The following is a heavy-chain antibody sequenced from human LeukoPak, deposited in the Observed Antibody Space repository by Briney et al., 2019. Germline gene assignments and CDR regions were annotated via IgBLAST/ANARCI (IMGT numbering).Heavy chain of an antibody. Sequence: SETLSLTCTVSGGSISSYYWSWIRQPPGKGLEWIGYIYYSGSTNYNPSLKSRVTISVDTSKNQFSLKLSSVTAADTAVYYCARGSRTYYYDSSGCFDPWGQGTLVTVSP. CDR1: GGSISSYY. J-gene: IGHJ5*02. CDR2: IYYSGST. V-gene: IGHV4-59*01. CDR3: ARGSRTYYYDSSGCFDP. D-gene: IGHD3-22*01.